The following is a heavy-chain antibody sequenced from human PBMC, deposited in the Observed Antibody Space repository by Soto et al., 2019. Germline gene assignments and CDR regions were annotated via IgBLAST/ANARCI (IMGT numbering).Heavy chain of an antibody. D-gene: IGHD1-1*01. J-gene: IGHJ4*02. CDR2: FSGGGGGT. CDR3: VRWNGFGDH. CDR1: GFTLSDYG. Sequence: EVQLLDSGGGLVQPGGSLRLSCAVSGFTLSDYGVTWVRQAPGKGLEWVSGFSGGGGGTFYADSVKGRFTISRDDSKKTAYLQMNGLGVEDTAVYYCVRWNGFGDHWGQGTLVTVSS. V-gene: IGHV3-23*01.